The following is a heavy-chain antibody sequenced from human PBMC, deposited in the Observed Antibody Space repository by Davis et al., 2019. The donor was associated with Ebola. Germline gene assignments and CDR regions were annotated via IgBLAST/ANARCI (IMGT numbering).Heavy chain of an antibody. J-gene: IGHJ4*02. CDR3: ARGPAPSIAAAGIRDAPLGTYYFDY. D-gene: IGHD6-13*01. Sequence: SETLSLTCAVYGWSFSGYYLSWIRQPPGKGLEWIGEIMHSGSTNYNPSLKSRVTISVDTSKNQFSLKLSSVTAADTAVYYCARGPAPSIAAAGIRDAPLGTYYFDYWGQGTLVTVSS. CDR1: GWSFSGYY. CDR2: IMHSGST. V-gene: IGHV4-34*01.